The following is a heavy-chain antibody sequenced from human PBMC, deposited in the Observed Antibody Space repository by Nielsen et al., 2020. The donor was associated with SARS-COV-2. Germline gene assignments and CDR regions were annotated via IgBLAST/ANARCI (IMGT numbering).Heavy chain of an antibody. CDR1: GFIVSNNY. J-gene: IGHJ3*01. CDR2: MYSAGTT. Sequence: GESLKISCAASGFIVSNNYMSWVRQAPGKGLEWVSVMYSAGTTYYADSVKGRFTISRHSSKNSLYLQMNSLRADDTALYYCARGGYCSSSSCYNAFDVWGEGTMVLVSS. D-gene: IGHD2-2*03. CDR3: ARGGYCSSSSCYNAFDV. V-gene: IGHV3-53*04.